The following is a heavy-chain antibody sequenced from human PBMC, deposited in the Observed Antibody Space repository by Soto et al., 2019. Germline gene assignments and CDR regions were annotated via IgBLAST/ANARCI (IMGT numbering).Heavy chain of an antibody. CDR1: GYTLTELS. CDR2: FDPEDGET. V-gene: IGHV1-24*01. CDR3: ATDKVAVAGTTYAFDI. J-gene: IGHJ3*02. Sequence: ASVKVSCKVSGYTLTELSMHWVRQAPGKGLEWMGGFDPEDGETIYAQKFQGRVTMTEDTSIDTAYMELSSLRSEDTAVYYCATDKVAVAGTTYAFDIWGQGTMVTVSS. D-gene: IGHD6-19*01.